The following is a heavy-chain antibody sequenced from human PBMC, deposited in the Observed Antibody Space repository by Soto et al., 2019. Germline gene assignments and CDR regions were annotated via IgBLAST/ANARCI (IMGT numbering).Heavy chain of an antibody. D-gene: IGHD1-1*01. CDR1: GYTFTSYG. J-gene: IGHJ4*02. Sequence: QVHLVQSGAEVKKPGASVKVSCKASGYTFTSYGITWVRQAPGQGLEWMGWISAHNGNTDYAQKLQGRVIVTRDTSTSTAHMEQRSLRSDDTAVYYCARGRYGDYWGQGALVTVSS. CDR3: ARGRYGDY. V-gene: IGHV1-18*01. CDR2: ISAHNGNT.